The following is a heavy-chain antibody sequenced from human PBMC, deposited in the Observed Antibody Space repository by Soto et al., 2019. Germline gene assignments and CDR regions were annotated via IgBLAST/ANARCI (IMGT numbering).Heavy chain of an antibody. V-gene: IGHV4-59*01. J-gene: IGHJ4*02. Sequence: QVQLQESGPGLVKPSETLSLTCTVSGGSITSYYWSWIRQPPGKGLEWIGYIYYSGSTNYNPSLNSRVTISVDTSKNQFSLKLSSVTAADTAVYYCARVRYSYGNDYWGQGTLVTVSS. D-gene: IGHD5-18*01. CDR1: GGSITSYY. CDR3: ARVRYSYGNDY. CDR2: IYYSGST.